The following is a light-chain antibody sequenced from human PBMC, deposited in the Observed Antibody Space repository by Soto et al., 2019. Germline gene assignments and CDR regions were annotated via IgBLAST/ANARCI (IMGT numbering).Light chain of an antibody. CDR2: AAS. CDR1: QSISNY. CDR3: QLSYLTART. J-gene: IGKJ2*01. Sequence: DIQMTQSPSSLSASIGDRVTITCRAGQSISNYLNWYQQKPGKAPKLLIYAASGLQSGVPSRFSGSGSGTDYTLTISSLQHMYFATTFSQLSYLTARTFGQGNNLEIK. V-gene: IGKV1-39*01.